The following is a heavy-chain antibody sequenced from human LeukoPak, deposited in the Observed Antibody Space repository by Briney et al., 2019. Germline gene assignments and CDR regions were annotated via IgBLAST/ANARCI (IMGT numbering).Heavy chain of an antibody. CDR2: VYSGGST. CDR3: AREYYYDI. CDR1: GFIFSNYA. Sequence: PGGSLRLSCAASGFIFSNYAMSWVRQAPGKGLEWVSVVYSGGSTYYADSVKGRFTISRDNSKNTLYLQMNSLRAEDTAVYYCAREYYYDIWGQGTLVTVSS. J-gene: IGHJ4*02. D-gene: IGHD3-22*01. V-gene: IGHV3-66*01.